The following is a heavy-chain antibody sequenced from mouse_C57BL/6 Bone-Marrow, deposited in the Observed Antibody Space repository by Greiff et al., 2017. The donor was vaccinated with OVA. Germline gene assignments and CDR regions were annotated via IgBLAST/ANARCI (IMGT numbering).Heavy chain of an antibody. CDR2: IYPGSGNT. Sequence: VQLQQSGAELVRPGASVKLSCKASGYTFTDYYINWVKQRPGQGLEWIARIYPGSGNTYYNEKFKGKATLTAEKSSSTAYMQLSSLTSEDSAVYFCARAGAFECWGQGTTLTVSS. D-gene: IGHD4-1*01. CDR1: GYTFTDYY. J-gene: IGHJ2*01. CDR3: ARAGAFEC. V-gene: IGHV1-76*01.